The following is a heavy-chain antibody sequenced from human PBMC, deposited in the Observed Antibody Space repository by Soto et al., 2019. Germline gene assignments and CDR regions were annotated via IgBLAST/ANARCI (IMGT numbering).Heavy chain of an antibody. CDR1: GFTFSSYS. Sequence: PGGSLRLSCAASGFTFSSYSMNWVRQAPGKGLEWVSYISSSSSTIYYADSVKGRFTISRDNAKNSLYLQMNSLRAEDTAVYYCARRGAVPEGYWPQANYYYYYYMDVWGKGTTVTVSS. CDR2: ISSSSSTI. V-gene: IGHV3-48*01. J-gene: IGHJ6*03. CDR3: ARRGAVPEGYWPQANYYYYYYMDV. D-gene: IGHD3-22*01.